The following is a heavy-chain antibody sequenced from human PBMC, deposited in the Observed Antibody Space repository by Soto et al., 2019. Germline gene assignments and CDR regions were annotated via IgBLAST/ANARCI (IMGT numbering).Heavy chain of an antibody. CDR1: GGSISSSSYY. CDR2: IYYSGST. V-gene: IGHV4-39*01. J-gene: IGHJ5*02. D-gene: IGHD6-13*01. Sequence: SLTCTVSGGSISSSSYYWGWIRQPPGKGLEWIGSIYYSGSTYYNPSLKSRVTISVDTSKNQFSLKLSSVTAADTAVYYCARPIPGYSSSWYGGNWFDPWGQGTLVTVSS. CDR3: ARPIPGYSSSWYGGNWFDP.